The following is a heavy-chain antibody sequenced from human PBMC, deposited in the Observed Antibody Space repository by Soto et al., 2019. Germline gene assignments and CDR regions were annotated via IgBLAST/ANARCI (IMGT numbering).Heavy chain of an antibody. J-gene: IGHJ6*02. Sequence: GGSLRLSCAASGFTFSTYSMNWVRQAPGKGLEWVSSISSSSSYIYYADSVKGRFTISRDNAKNSLYLQMNSLRAEDTAVYYCAREGVQHGSGPYYYYGMDVWGQGTTVTVSS. CDR1: GFTFSTYS. CDR2: ISSSSSYI. V-gene: IGHV3-21*01. D-gene: IGHD3-10*01. CDR3: AREGVQHGSGPYYYYGMDV.